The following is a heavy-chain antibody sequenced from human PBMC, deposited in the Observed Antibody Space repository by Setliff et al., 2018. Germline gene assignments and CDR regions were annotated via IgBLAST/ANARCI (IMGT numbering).Heavy chain of an antibody. CDR3: ARLAGTMTIYGYYHYYMDV. V-gene: IGHV3-7*01. CDR2: IKQDGSEK. J-gene: IGHJ6*03. CDR1: GFTFSNYL. D-gene: IGHD3-22*01. Sequence: GGSLRLSCAASGFTFSNYLMSWVRQAPGKGLEWVANIKQDGSEKYYVDSVKGRFTISRDNAKSSLYLQMNSLRAEDTAVYYCARLAGTMTIYGYYHYYMDVWGKGTTVTVS.